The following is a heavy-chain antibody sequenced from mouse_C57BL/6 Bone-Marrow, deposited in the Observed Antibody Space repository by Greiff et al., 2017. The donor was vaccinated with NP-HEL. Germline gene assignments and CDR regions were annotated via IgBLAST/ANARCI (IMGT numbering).Heavy chain of an antibody. V-gene: IGHV1-81*01. D-gene: IGHD3-2*02. CDR3: ARRGKLRLRSYYFDY. J-gene: IGHJ2*01. CDR2: IYPRSGNT. Sequence: VQLQQSGAELARPGASVKLSCKASGYTFTSYGISWVKQRPGQGLEWIGEIYPRSGNTYYNEKFKGKATLTADKSSSTAYMELRSLTSEDSAVYFCARRGKLRLRSYYFDYWGQGTTLTVSS. CDR1: GYTFTSYG.